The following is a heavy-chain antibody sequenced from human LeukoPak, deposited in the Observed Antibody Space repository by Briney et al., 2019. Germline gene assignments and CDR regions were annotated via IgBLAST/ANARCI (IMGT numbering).Heavy chain of an antibody. CDR3: ARLLDIVVVPAVPGSYFDL. V-gene: IGHV4-39*01. D-gene: IGHD2-2*03. J-gene: IGHJ2*01. Sequence: SETLSLTCTVSGGSISSSSYYWGWIRQPPGKGLEWIGSIYYSGSTYYNPSLKSRVTISVDTSKNQFSLKLSSVTAADTAVYYCARLLDIVVVPAVPGSYFDLWGRGTLVTVSS. CDR1: GGSISSSSYY. CDR2: IYYSGST.